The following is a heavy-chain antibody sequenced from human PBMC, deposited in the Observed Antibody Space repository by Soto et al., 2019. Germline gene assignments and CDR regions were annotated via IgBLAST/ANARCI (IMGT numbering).Heavy chain of an antibody. CDR2: IKQDGSEK. Sequence: VGSLRLSCAASGFTFSSYWMSWVRQAPGKGLEWVANIKQDGSEKYYVDSVKGRFTISRDNAKNSLYLQMNSLRAEDTAVYYCARAGGGYSSSWYPITYRRYYYYGMDVWGQGTTVTVSS. CDR3: ARAGGGYSSSWYPITYRRYYYYGMDV. J-gene: IGHJ6*02. V-gene: IGHV3-7*01. CDR1: GFTFSSYW. D-gene: IGHD6-13*01.